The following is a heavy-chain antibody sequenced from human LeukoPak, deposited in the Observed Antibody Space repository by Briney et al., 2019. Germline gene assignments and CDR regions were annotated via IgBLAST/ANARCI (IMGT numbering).Heavy chain of an antibody. CDR1: GGSISSYY. D-gene: IGHD1-26*01. CDR2: IYYSGST. CDR3: AGALPRIVLIDAFEI. J-gene: IGHJ3*02. Sequence: PSETLSLTCTVSGGSISSYYWSWIRQPPGKGLEWIGYIYYSGSTNYNPSLKSRVTISVDTSKNQFSLKLSSVTAADTAVYYCAGALPRIVLIDAFEIWGQGTMVAVSS. V-gene: IGHV4-59*08.